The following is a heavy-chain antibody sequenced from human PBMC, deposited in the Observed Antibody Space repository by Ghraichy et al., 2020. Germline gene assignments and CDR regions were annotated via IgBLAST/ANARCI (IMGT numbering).Heavy chain of an antibody. CDR2: IGGSGDYT. CDR3: AKDLAYGGPGGALEI. V-gene: IGHV3-23*01. D-gene: IGHD4/OR15-4a*01. CDR1: GFSFSRYV. J-gene: IGHJ3*02. Sequence: LSLTCAASGFSFSRYVLTWVREALGKGPEWVLPIGGSGDYTYYADASKGRFTISKDNSKKTLYLPMNSLRAEDTAVYYCAKDLAYGGPGGALEIWGQGTMVTVAS.